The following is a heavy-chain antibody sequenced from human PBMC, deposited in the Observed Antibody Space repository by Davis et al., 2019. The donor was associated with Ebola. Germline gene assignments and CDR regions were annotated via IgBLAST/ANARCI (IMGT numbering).Heavy chain of an antibody. Sequence: GESLKISCAASGFTFTSYSMTWVRQAPGKGLEWVSGISGSGSTYYADSVKGRFTFSRDNSKNTLYLQMNSLRAEDTAVYYCAREGYYERYAMDVWGQGTTVTVSS. CDR2: ISGSGST. J-gene: IGHJ6*02. D-gene: IGHD3-22*01. CDR1: GFTFTSYS. V-gene: IGHV3-23*01. CDR3: AREGYYERYAMDV.